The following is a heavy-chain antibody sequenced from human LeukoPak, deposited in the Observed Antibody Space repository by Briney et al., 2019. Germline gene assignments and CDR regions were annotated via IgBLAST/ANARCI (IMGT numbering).Heavy chain of an antibody. CDR2: IKHDGGEK. J-gene: IGHJ4*02. CDR3: ATDRGWRTSGYYLYYFEY. CDR1: GFIFTNYF. V-gene: IGHV3-7*01. D-gene: IGHD3-3*01. Sequence: GGSLRLYCAASGFIFTNYFMSWVRQAPGKGLEWAASIKHDGGEKYYVDSVRGRFTISRDNTMNSLYLQMSSLRAEDTAVYYCATDRGWRTSGYYLYYFEYWGQGTLVTYSS.